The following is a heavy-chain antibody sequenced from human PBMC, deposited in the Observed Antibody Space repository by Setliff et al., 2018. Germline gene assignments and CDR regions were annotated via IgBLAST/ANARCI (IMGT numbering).Heavy chain of an antibody. Sequence: SSETLSLTCSVYGESFSNNYWSWIRQTPGKGLEWIGESNHGGSTSYHPSLKSRLTMSVDTSRNQIYLTLSSVTAADTAVYYCSRDMGQPYYFESWGLGTLVTVSS. V-gene: IGHV4-34*10. D-gene: IGHD1-1*01. CDR3: SRDMGQPYYFES. CDR1: GESFSNNY. J-gene: IGHJ4*02. CDR2: SNHGGST.